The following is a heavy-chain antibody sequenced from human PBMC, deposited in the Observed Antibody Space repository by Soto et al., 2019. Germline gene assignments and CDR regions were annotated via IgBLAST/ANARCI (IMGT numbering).Heavy chain of an antibody. D-gene: IGHD5-12*01. CDR1: GGTFSSYA. Sequence: QVQLVQSGAEVKKPGSSVKVSCKASGGTFSSYAISWVRQAPGQGLEWMGGIIPIFGTANYAQKFQGRVTITADKSTSTAYMELSSLRAEDTAVYYCARDLSGKTYYYYGMDVWGQGTTVTVSS. CDR3: ARDLSGKTYYYYGMDV. J-gene: IGHJ6*02. V-gene: IGHV1-69*06. CDR2: IIPIFGTA.